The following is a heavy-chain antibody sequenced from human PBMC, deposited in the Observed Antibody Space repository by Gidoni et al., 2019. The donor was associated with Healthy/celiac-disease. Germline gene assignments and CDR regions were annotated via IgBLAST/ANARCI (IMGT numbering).Heavy chain of an antibody. D-gene: IGHD2-2*01. CDR2: INHSGST. Sequence: QVQLQQWGAGLFQPSETLSLTCAVYGGSFSGYYWSWIRQPPGKGLEWIGEINHSGSTNYNPSHKSRVTISVDTSKNQFSLKRSSVTAADTAVYYCARIAQLRYYGMDVWGQGTTVTVSS. CDR3: ARIAQLRYYGMDV. V-gene: IGHV4-34*01. CDR1: GGSFSGYY. J-gene: IGHJ6*02.